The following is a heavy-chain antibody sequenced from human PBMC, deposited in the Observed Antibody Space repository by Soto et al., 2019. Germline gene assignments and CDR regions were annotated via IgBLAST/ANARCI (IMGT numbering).Heavy chain of an antibody. Sequence: QVQLVQSGAEVKKPGASVKVSCKVSGYTLTELSMHWVRQAPGKGLEWMGGFDPEDGETIYAQKVQGRVTMTEDTSTDTAYMELTSLRSEDTAVYYCATVDYYGSGRSPWGMDVWGQGTTVTVSS. CDR1: GYTLTELS. D-gene: IGHD3-10*01. CDR2: FDPEDGET. J-gene: IGHJ6*02. V-gene: IGHV1-24*01. CDR3: ATVDYYGSGRSPWGMDV.